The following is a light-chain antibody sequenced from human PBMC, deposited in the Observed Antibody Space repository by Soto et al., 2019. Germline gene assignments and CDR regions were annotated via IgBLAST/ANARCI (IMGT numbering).Light chain of an antibody. CDR3: LLSYTGRLYV. V-gene: IGLV7-46*01. CDR1: TGPVTNGHF. CDR2: DTD. J-gene: IGLJ1*01. Sequence: QAVVTQEPSLTVSPGGTVTLTCGSSTGPVTNGHFPYWFQQKPGQAPRPLIYDTDNKHSWTPARFSASLLGDKAALTLSGALPEDEAAYYCLLSYTGRLYVFGPGTKVTVL.